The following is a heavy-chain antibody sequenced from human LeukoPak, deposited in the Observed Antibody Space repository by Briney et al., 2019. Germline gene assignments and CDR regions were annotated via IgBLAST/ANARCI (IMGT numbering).Heavy chain of an antibody. Sequence: GGSLGLSCAASGFTFSSYWMSWVRQAPGKGLEWVAIIKQDGSEKYYVDSVKGRFTISRDNAKNSLYLQMNSLRAEDTAVYYCARSRGTTSWYYYDSSGYYLDYWGQGTLVTVSS. D-gene: IGHD3-22*01. CDR1: GFTFSSYW. CDR2: IKQDGSEK. J-gene: IGHJ4*02. CDR3: ARSRGTTSWYYYDSSGYYLDY. V-gene: IGHV3-7*01.